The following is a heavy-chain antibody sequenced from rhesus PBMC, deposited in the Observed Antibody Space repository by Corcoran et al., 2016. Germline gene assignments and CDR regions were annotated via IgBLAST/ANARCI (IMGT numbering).Heavy chain of an antibody. J-gene: IGHJ5-1*01. D-gene: IGHD3-9*01. V-gene: IGHV4-147*01. CDR3: ARLITVAYGDWRFDV. CDR1: RVSLACTF. Sequence: QVQLQESGPGLLKPSETLSLTCAVSRVSLACTFWTWIRPSPGQGVDWIGNIYGVNGVTSYNPSLKSRVTISMDTSNKQLSLTLTSVTAADTAVYFCARLITVAYGDWRFDVWGPGVLVTVSS. CDR2: IYGVNGVT.